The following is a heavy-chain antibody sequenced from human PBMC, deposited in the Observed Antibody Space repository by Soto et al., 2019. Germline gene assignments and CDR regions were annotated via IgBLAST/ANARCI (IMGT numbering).Heavy chain of an antibody. CDR1: GQSISSGGYY. Sequence: SETLSLTCNVSGQSISSGGYYWSWIRHHPRKGLEWIGYIYDSESAYYNPSLKSRVTISMDTSKNHFAMRLSSVTDADTAVYYCARASSSSSAADYWGQGTLVTVS. CDR2: IYDSESA. CDR3: ARASSSSSAADY. D-gene: IGHD6-6*01. J-gene: IGHJ4*02. V-gene: IGHV4-31*03.